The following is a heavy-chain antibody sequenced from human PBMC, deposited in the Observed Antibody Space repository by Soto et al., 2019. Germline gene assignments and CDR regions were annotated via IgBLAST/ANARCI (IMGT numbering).Heavy chain of an antibody. D-gene: IGHD4-4*01. Sequence: SVKVSCKASGGTFSSYAISWVRQAPGQGLEWMGGIIPIFGTANYAQKFQGRVTITADESTSTAYMELSSLRSEDTAVYYCARVPDYSNPYYYYYGMDVWGQGTTVTVSS. V-gene: IGHV1-69*13. CDR3: ARVPDYSNPYYYYYGMDV. CDR2: IIPIFGTA. CDR1: GGTFSSYA. J-gene: IGHJ6*02.